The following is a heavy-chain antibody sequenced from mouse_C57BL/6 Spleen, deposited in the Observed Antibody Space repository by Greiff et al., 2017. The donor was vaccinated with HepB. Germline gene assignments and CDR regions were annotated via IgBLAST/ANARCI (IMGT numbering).Heavy chain of an antibody. D-gene: IGHD4-1*01. CDR1: GYTFTSYG. J-gene: IGHJ2*01. V-gene: IGHV1-81*01. CDR3: ARRLADFDY. CDR2: IYPRSGNT. Sequence: QVQLKESGAELARPGASVKLSCKASGYTFTSYGISWVKQRTGQGLEWIGEIYPRSGNTYYNEKFKGKATLTADKSSSTAYMELRSLTSEDSAVYFCARRLADFDYWGQGTTLTVSS.